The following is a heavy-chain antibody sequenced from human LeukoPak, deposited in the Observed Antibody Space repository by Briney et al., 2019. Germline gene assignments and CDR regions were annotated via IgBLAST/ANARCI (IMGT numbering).Heavy chain of an antibody. Sequence: SETLSLTCAVYGGSFSGYYWSWIRQPPGKGLEWIGEINHSGSTNYNPSLKSRVTISVDTSKNQCSLKLISVPAADTAVYYCRYNRSRLDYSGQGTLVTVSS. J-gene: IGHJ4*02. D-gene: IGHD5-24*01. CDR3: RYNRSRLDY. CDR1: GGSFSGYY. V-gene: IGHV4-34*01. CDR2: INHSGST.